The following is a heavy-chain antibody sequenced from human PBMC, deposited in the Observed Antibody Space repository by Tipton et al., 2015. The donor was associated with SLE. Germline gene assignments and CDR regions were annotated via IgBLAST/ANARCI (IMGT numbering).Heavy chain of an antibody. V-gene: IGHV4-59*01. CDR1: GGSISRYY. CDR3: ARESFTSGFYYSMDV. CDR2: IHNTGRT. Sequence: TLSLTCTVSGGSISRYYWNWVRQPPGKGLEVIGYIHNTGRTNYNPSLKSRVAMSVDTSKQYSLNLGSVTAADTAIYYCARESFTSGFYYSMDVWGRWPTVSVPS. J-gene: IGHJ6*03. D-gene: IGHD3-3*01.